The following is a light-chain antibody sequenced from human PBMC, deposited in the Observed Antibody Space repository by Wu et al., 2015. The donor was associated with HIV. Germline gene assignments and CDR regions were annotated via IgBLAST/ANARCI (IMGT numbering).Light chain of an antibody. CDR1: QRLTTP. CDR2: AAF. J-gene: IGKJ4*01. Sequence: IVLTQSPATLSLSPGERATLSCRASQRLTTPLAWYQQKPGRAPRLLVYAAFTRATGIPDRFSGSGSGTEFTLTISSLQPEDIGIYYCQQYRDRRLSFGGGTRVEI. V-gene: IGKV3-11*01. CDR3: QQYRDRRLS.